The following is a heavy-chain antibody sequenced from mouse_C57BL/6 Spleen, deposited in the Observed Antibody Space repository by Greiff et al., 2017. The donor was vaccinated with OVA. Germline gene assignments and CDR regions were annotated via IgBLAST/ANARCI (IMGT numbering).Heavy chain of an antibody. J-gene: IGHJ1*03. V-gene: IGHV1-61*01. CDR1: GYTFTSYW. CDR2: IYPSDSET. D-gene: IGHD2-1*01. CDR3: ARNYGNYGGYFDV. Sequence: VQLQQPGAELVRPGSSVKLSCKASGYTFTSYWMDWVKQRPGQGLEWIGNIYPSDSETHYNQKFKDKATLTVDKSSSTAYMQLSSLTSEDSAVYYCARNYGNYGGYFDVWGTGTTVTVSS.